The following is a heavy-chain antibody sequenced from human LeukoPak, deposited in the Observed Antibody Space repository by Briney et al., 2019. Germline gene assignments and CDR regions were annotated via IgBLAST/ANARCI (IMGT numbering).Heavy chain of an antibody. V-gene: IGHV3-23*01. J-gene: IGHJ5*02. CDR3: AKDLRSSTVRLFDP. Sequence: GGPLRLSCAASGFPFSSDAMSWVRHAPGKVLEWASASSGSGGSTYYADALKGLFIISRDNSKNTLYLQMNSLRAEETAVYYCAKDLRSSTVRLFDPWGQGTLVTVSS. CDR1: GFPFSSDA. CDR2: SSGSGGST. D-gene: IGHD6-13*01.